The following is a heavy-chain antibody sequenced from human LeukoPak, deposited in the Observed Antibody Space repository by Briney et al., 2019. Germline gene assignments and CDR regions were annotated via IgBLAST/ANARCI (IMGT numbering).Heavy chain of an antibody. J-gene: IGHJ4*02. Sequence: GGSLRLSCAASGFTVSDNYMSWVRQAPREGLEWVSVIYSGGSIYYTDSVEGRFTISRHNSKNTLYLQMNSLRTEDTAVYYCASGSRFDYWGQGTLVTVSS. CDR3: ASGSRFDY. CDR1: GFTVSDNY. V-gene: IGHV3-53*04. D-gene: IGHD5/OR15-5a*01. CDR2: IYSGGSI.